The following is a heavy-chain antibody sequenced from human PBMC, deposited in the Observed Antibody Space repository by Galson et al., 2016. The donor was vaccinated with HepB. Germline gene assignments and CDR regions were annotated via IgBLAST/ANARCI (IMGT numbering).Heavy chain of an antibody. Sequence: SETLSLTCTVSGGSINSVGYHWAWVRKPPGQGLEWIATFYYTGTTYYNPSLQSRVAISVDTSNNQFSLNLSSVIATDTAVYYCARHPERHFDWSGDYFDYWGHGTLVTVSS. CDR3: ARHPERHFDWSGDYFDY. CDR1: GGSINSVGYH. J-gene: IGHJ4*01. D-gene: IGHD3-9*01. CDR2: FYYTGTT. V-gene: IGHV4-39*01.